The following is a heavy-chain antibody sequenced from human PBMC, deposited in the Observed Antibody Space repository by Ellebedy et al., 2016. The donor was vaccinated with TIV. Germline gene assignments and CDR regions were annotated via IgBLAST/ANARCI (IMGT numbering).Heavy chain of an antibody. J-gene: IGHJ3*02. V-gene: IGHV3-7*01. CDR3: ARFAVPSFNGNYYNDAFDI. D-gene: IGHD1-26*01. Sequence: GESLKISCTTFGFIFPNYWMSWVRQAPGKGLEWVVNIKQDGSETYYVDSVKGRFTISRDNAKKSVYLQMNSLRAEDMAVYYCARFAVPSFNGNYYNDAFDIWGQGTMVTVSS. CDR2: IKQDGSET. CDR1: GFIFPNYW.